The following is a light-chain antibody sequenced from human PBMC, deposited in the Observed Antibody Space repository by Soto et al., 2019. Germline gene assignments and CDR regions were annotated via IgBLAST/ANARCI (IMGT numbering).Light chain of an antibody. CDR1: QSVSSN. Sequence: EIVMTQSPATLSVSPGERATLSCRASQSVSSNLAWYQQNPGQAPRLLIYGASTRATGIPARFSGSGSGTEFTLTISSLQSEDVAVYYCQQYNNWPPVTFGPGTKVDIK. CDR2: GAS. V-gene: IGKV3-15*01. CDR3: QQYNNWPPVT. J-gene: IGKJ3*01.